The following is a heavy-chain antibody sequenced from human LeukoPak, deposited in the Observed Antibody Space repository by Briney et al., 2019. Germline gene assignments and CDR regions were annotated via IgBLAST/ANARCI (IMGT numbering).Heavy chain of an antibody. CDR1: GGSISSSSYY. D-gene: IGHD6-13*01. V-gene: IGHV4-39*01. CDR3: ARRGSWAFGY. J-gene: IGHJ4*02. Sequence: SETPSLTCTVSGGSISSSSYYWDWIRQPPGKGLEWIGSIYYSGSTYYNPSLKSRVTISVDTSKNQFSLNLTSVTAADTAVYYCARRGSWAFGYWGQGTLVTVSS. CDR2: IYYSGST.